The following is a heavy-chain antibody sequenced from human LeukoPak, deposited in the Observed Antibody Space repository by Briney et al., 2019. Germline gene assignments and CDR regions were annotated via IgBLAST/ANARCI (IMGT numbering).Heavy chain of an antibody. V-gene: IGHV3-33*01. CDR1: GFTISSYG. CDR2: IWYDRSNK. CDR3: ARERRTIFSWFDP. Sequence: GSLRLSCAASGFTISSYGMHWVRRAPGKGLEWVAGIWYDRSNKYYADSVKGRFTISRDNSKNTLYLQMNSLRAEDTAVYYCARERRTIFSWFDPWGQGTLVTVSS. D-gene: IGHD3-9*01. J-gene: IGHJ5*02.